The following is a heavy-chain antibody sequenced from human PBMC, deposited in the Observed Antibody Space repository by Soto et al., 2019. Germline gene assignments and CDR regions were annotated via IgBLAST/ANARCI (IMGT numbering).Heavy chain of an antibody. J-gene: IGHJ4*02. CDR2: INPSGGTT. CDR3: ARARAGDC. V-gene: IGHV1-46*01. CDR1: GYTFTSYY. Sequence: QVQLVQSGAEVKKPGASVKVSCKASGYTFTSYYMHWVRQAPGQGLEWMGIINPSGGTTIYAQKVQGRVTMTRDTSTSTVYMELSSLTSDDAAVYYCARARAGDCWGQGTLVTVSS. D-gene: IGHD6-19*01.